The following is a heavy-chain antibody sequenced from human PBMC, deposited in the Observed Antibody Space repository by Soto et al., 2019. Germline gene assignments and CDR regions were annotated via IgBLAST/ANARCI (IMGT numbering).Heavy chain of an antibody. CDR1: GFRFSIFC. CDR3: ARSVEGHFDY. V-gene: IGHV3-48*02. CDR2: ITSDTKTI. J-gene: IGHJ4*02. D-gene: IGHD6-19*01. Sequence: EVRLVESGGALVQRGGSLTLSFAASGFRFSIFCMNWVRQAPGKGLEWSAYITSDTKTIKYAESVKGRFTISRDNAKNSVYLQMNNLSDEDTAVYYCARSVEGHFDYWGQGTVVTVSS.